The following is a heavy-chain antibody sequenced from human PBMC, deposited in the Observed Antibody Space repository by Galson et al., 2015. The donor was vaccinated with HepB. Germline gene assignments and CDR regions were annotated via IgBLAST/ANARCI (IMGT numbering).Heavy chain of an antibody. CDR1: GGSMSSYY. D-gene: IGHD2-2*01. Sequence: ETLSLTCTVSGGSMSSYYWNWIRQPPGKGLEWIASIYHSGTTNYNPSLKSPVTISVDTSKNQFSLKLSSVTAADAAVYYCARVRCSSTSCAAKDAFDIWGQGTMVTVPS. J-gene: IGHJ3*02. CDR2: IYHSGTT. CDR3: ARVRCSSTSCAAKDAFDI. V-gene: IGHV4-59*01.